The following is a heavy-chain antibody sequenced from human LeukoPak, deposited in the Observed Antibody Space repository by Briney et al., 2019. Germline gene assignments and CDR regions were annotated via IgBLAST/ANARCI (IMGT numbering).Heavy chain of an antibody. Sequence: GGSLRLSCAASGFTFSSYGMHWVRQAPGKGLEWVAFIRYDGSNKYYADSVKGRFTISRDNSKNTLYLQMNSLRAEDTAVYYCARDGSGDHFKIFDSWGQGTRVIVSS. J-gene: IGHJ5*01. D-gene: IGHD3-10*01. CDR2: IRYDGSNK. V-gene: IGHV3-30*02. CDR3: ARDGSGDHFKIFDS. CDR1: GFTFSSYG.